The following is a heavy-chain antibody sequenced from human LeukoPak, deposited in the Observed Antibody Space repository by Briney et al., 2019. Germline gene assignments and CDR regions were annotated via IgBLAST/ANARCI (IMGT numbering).Heavy chain of an antibody. Sequence: PGGSLRFSCAASGFTFSSYWMSWVRQAPGKGLEWVANIKQDGSEKYYVDSVKGRFTISRDNAKNSLYLQMNSLRAEDTAVYYCARGRKFGAATPRWFDPWGQGTLVTVSS. D-gene: IGHD2-15*01. CDR1: GFTFSSYW. V-gene: IGHV3-7*01. CDR3: ARGRKFGAATPRWFDP. CDR2: IKQDGSEK. J-gene: IGHJ5*02.